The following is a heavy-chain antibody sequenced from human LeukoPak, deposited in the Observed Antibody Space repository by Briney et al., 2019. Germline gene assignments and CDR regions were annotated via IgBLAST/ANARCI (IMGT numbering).Heavy chain of an antibody. J-gene: IGHJ4*02. D-gene: IGHD2-8*01. CDR3: ARRSGDIVLMVYATHFDY. V-gene: IGHV4-61*02. CDR1: GDSISSGNYY. Sequence: SQTLSLTCTVSGDSISSGNYYWSWIRQPAGKGLEWIGRIYTSGSTNYNPSLKSRVTISVDTSKNQFSLKLSSVTAADTAVYYCARRSGDIVLMVYATHFDYWGQGTLVTVSS. CDR2: IYTSGST.